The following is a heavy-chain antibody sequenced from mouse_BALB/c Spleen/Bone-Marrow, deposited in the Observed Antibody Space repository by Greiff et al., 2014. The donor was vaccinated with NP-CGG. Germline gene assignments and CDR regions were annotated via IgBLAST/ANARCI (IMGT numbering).Heavy chain of an antibody. D-gene: IGHD2-12*01. CDR1: GFSFSGFG. Sequence: EVKLMESGRGLVQPGGSRKLSCAASGFSFSGFGMHWVRQAPEKGLEWVGYISSGSSTIYYADTLKGRFTISGDNPNNTLFLQTTSIRSENTAMYYSAREEKTSYSDRASYYAMDYWGQGTTVTVSS. J-gene: IGHJ4*01. CDR3: AREEKTSYSDRASYYAMDY. V-gene: IGHV5-17*02. CDR2: ISSGSSTI.